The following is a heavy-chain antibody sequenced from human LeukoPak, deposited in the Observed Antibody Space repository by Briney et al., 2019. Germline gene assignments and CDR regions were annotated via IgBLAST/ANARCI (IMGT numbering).Heavy chain of an antibody. V-gene: IGHV3-23*01. J-gene: IGHJ4*02. CDR2: ISGSGGGT. CDR3: AKVGPYYDLRSGYFSDY. Sequence: GGSLRLSCAASGFTFSSYAMSWVRQAPGKGLEWVSAISGSGGGTYYADSVKGRFTISRDNSKNTLYLQMNSLRGEDTAVYYCAKVGPYYDLRSGYFSDYWGQGTLVTVSS. D-gene: IGHD3-3*01. CDR1: GFTFSSYA.